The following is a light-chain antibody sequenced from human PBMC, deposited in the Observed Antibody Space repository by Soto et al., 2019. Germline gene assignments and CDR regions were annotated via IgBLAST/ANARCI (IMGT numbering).Light chain of an antibody. CDR2: EVS. CDR1: SSDVGGYNY. J-gene: IGLJ3*02. CDR3: SSYAGSNNFCL. Sequence: QSALTQPPSASGSPGQSVTISCTGTSSDVGGYNYVSWYQQHPGKAPKLMIYEVSKRPSGVPDRFSGSKSGNTASLTVSGLQAEDEADYYCSSYAGSNNFCLFGGGPKLTVL. V-gene: IGLV2-8*01.